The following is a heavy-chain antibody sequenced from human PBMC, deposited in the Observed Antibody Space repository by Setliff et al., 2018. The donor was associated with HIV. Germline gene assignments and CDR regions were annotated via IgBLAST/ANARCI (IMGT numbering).Heavy chain of an antibody. CDR3: ARAGSSSWYKGGAFDI. CDR1: GGTFSGYA. J-gene: IGHJ3*02. V-gene: IGHV1-69*13. CDR2: IIPIFGTA. Sequence: SVKVSCKASGGTFSGYAISWVRQAPGQGLELMGGIIPIFGTANYAQKFQGRVTITADESTSTAYMELSNLRSEDTAVYYCARAGSSSWYKGGAFDIWGQGTMVTVSS. D-gene: IGHD6-13*01.